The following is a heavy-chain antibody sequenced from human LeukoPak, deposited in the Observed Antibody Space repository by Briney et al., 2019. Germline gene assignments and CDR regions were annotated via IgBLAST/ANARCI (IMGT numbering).Heavy chain of an antibody. CDR2: ISGSGGST. J-gene: IGHJ5*02. D-gene: IGHD2-2*01. CDR3: AKAGIVVVPAARDDGWFDP. Sequence: GGSLRLSCAASGFTFSSYAMSWVRQAPGKGLEWVSAISGSGGSTYYADSVKGRFTISRDNSKNTLYLQMNSLRAEDTAVYHCAKAGIVVVPAARDDGWFDPWGQGTLVTVSS. V-gene: IGHV3-23*01. CDR1: GFTFSSYA.